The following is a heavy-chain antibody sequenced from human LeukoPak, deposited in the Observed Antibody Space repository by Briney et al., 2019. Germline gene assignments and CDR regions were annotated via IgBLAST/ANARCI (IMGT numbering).Heavy chain of an antibody. J-gene: IGHJ4*02. Sequence: GGSLRLSCAASGFTFSDYYMSWIRQAPGKGLEWVANIKLDGSTKDYVDSVKGRFTISRDNAKNSLYLQMNSLRGDDTAVYYCATVAGDCSGGRCYLLRFDYWGQGTLVTVSS. CDR2: IKLDGSTK. D-gene: IGHD2-15*01. CDR3: ATVAGDCSGGRCYLLRFDY. CDR1: GFTFSDYY. V-gene: IGHV3-7*01.